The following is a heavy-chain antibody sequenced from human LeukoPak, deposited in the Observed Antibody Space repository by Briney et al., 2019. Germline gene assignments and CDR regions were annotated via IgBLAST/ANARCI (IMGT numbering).Heavy chain of an antibody. J-gene: IGHJ4*02. Sequence: ASVKVSCKASGYTFTGYYMHWVRQAPGQGLEWMGWINPNSGGTNYAQEFQGRVTMTRDTSISTAYMELSRLRSDDTAVYYCARDRRDGYKGNWGQGTLVTVSS. CDR1: GYTFTGYY. V-gene: IGHV1-2*02. CDR2: INPNSGGT. CDR3: ARDRRDGYKGN. D-gene: IGHD5-24*01.